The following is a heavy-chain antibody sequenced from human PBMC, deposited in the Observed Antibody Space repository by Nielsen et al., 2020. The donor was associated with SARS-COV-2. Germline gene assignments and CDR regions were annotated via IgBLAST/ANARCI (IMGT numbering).Heavy chain of an antibody. CDR1: GGPFSGYY. Sequence: SETLSLTCAVYGGPFSGYYWSWIRQPPGKGLEWIGEINHSGSTNYNPSLKSRVTISVDTSKNQFSLKLSSVTAADTAVYYCARKASSGYFYYYYYMDVWGKGTTVTVSS. D-gene: IGHD3-22*01. CDR3: ARKASSGYFYYYYYMDV. V-gene: IGHV4-34*01. CDR2: INHSGST. J-gene: IGHJ6*03.